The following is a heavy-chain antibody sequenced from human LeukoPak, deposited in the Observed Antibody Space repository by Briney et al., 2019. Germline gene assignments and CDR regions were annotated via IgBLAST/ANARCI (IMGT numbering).Heavy chain of an antibody. V-gene: IGHV3-9*01. CDR2: ISWNSGSI. CDR1: GFTFDDYA. J-gene: IGHJ4*02. D-gene: IGHD3-22*01. CDR3: AKDPYYYDSSGGGDY. Sequence: GGSLRLSCAASGFTFDDYAMPWVRQAPGKGLEWASGISWNSGSIGYADSVKGRFTISRDNAKNSLYLQMNSLRAEDTALYYCAKDPYYYDSSGGGDYWGQGTLVTVSS.